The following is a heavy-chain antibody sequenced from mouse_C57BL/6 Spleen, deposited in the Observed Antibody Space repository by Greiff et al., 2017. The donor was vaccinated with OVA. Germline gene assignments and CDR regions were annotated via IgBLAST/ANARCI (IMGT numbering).Heavy chain of an antibody. V-gene: IGHV2-9*01. CDR2: IWGGGST. J-gene: IGHJ1*03. CDR3: AKHCDYEGYFDV. D-gene: IGHD2-4*01. Sequence: VVPVELGTGPVAPSQSLSITCPVSGVSFTSHGVDRVRQPPGKGLEWVGVIWGGGSTNYNSALMSRLSISKDNSKSQVFLKMSSLQTDDTAMYYCAKHCDYEGYFDVWGTGTTVTVSS. CDR1: GVSFTSHG.